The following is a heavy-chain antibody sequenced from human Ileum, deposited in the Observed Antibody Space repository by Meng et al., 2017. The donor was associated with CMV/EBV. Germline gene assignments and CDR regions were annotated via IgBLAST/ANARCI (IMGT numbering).Heavy chain of an antibody. CDR3: ARLSRQQLVDY. CDR2: ISSSSSDI. CDR1: GFTFSSYS. Sequence: CAASGFTFSSYSMNWVRQAPGKGLEWVSSISSSSSDIYYADSVKGRFTISRDNAKNSLYLQMNSLRAEDTAVYYCARLSRQQLVDYWGQGTLVTVSS. D-gene: IGHD6-13*01. V-gene: IGHV3-21*01. J-gene: IGHJ4*02.